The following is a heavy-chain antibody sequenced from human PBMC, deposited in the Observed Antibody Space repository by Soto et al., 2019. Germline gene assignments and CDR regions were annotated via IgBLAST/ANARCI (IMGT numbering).Heavy chain of an antibody. Sequence: SVKVSCKASGGTFSSYAISWVRQAPGQGLEWMGGIIPIFGTANYAQKFQGRVTITADESTSTAYMELSSLRSEDTAVYYCARDWDCGGDCFSGTHWGQGTLVTVSS. D-gene: IGHD2-21*02. CDR1: GGTFSSYA. CDR3: ARDWDCGGDCFSGTH. CDR2: IIPIFGTA. J-gene: IGHJ4*02. V-gene: IGHV1-69*13.